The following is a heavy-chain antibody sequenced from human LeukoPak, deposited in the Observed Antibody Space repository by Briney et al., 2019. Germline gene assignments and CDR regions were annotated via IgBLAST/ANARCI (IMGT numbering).Heavy chain of an antibody. J-gene: IGHJ4*02. CDR1: GFIYSNYW. Sequence: GGPLRLFCGVSGFIYSNYWIMWARRARGKGLEGVANIKQDGQEKDYVDSVRGRFTVYRHSAKNSLYMQMNSLRIEDTAVYYCAKIYNLLSGYYRDYWGQGHLVIVSS. D-gene: IGHD3-3*01. CDR3: AKIYNLLSGYYRDY. V-gene: IGHV3-7*01. CDR2: IKQDGQEK.